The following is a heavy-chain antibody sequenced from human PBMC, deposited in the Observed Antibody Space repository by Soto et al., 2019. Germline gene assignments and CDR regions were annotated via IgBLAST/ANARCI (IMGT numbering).Heavy chain of an antibody. CDR1: GGSISSGGYS. CDR2: IYHSGST. J-gene: IGHJ6*02. CDR3: ARGSGSYYNVGYYYGMDV. V-gene: IGHV4-30-2*01. D-gene: IGHD3-10*01. Sequence: LSLTCAVSGGSISSGGYSWSWIRQPPGKGLEWIGYIYHSGSTYYNPSLKSRVTISVDRSKNQFSLKLSSVTAADTAVYYCARGSGSYYNVGYYYGMDVWGQGTTVTV.